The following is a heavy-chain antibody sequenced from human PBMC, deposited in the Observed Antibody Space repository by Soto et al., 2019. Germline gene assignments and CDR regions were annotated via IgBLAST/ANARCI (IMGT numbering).Heavy chain of an antibody. Sequence: GESLRLSCAASGFTFSSFWRSWVRQAPGKGLEWVANIKQDGSEKYYVDSVKGPSTIPRDNAKNSLYLQMNSLRAEDTAVYYCASEEADTAIIYSFDFWGQGTLVTVSS. D-gene: IGHD5-18*01. CDR1: GFTFSSFW. CDR2: IKQDGSEK. CDR3: ASEEADTAIIYSFDF. V-gene: IGHV3-7*01. J-gene: IGHJ4*02.